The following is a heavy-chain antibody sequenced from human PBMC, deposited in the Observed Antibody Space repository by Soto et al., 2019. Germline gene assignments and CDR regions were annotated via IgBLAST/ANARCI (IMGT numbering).Heavy chain of an antibody. J-gene: IGHJ6*02. Sequence: GASVKVSCKASGYTFTGYYMHWVRQAPGQRLEWMGWINPNSGGTNYAQKFQGWVTMTRDTSISTAYMELRRLRSDDTAMYYCARAHYDFWSGYPLYYYYAMDVWGQGTTVTVSS. CDR1: GYTFTGYY. CDR2: INPNSGGT. D-gene: IGHD3-3*01. CDR3: ARAHYDFWSGYPLYYYYAMDV. V-gene: IGHV1-2*04.